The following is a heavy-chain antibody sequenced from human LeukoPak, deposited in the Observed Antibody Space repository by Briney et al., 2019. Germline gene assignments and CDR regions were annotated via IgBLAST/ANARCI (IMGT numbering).Heavy chain of an antibody. Sequence: GESLKISCKASGYSFRHYWISWVRQMPGKGLEWMGRIDPSDSYTNYSPSFQGHVTISADKSISTAYLQWSSLKASDTAMYYCARLAAGTNGMDVWGQGTTVTVSS. V-gene: IGHV5-10-1*01. D-gene: IGHD6-13*01. J-gene: IGHJ6*02. CDR1: GYSFRHYW. CDR2: IDPSDSYT. CDR3: ARLAAGTNGMDV.